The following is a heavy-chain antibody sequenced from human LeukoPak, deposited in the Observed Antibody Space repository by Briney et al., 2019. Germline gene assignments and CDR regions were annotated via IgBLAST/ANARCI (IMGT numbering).Heavy chain of an antibody. CDR2: IIPILGIA. CDR1: GGTFSSYA. CDR3: ATTRGVCSGGSCPVYFDY. V-gene: IGHV1-69*04. D-gene: IGHD2-15*01. Sequence: GASVKVSCKASGGTFSSYAISWVRQAPGQGLEWMGRIIPILGIANYAQKFQGRVTITADKSTSTAYMELSSLRSEDTAVYYCATTRGVCSGGSCPVYFDYWGQGTQVTVSS. J-gene: IGHJ4*02.